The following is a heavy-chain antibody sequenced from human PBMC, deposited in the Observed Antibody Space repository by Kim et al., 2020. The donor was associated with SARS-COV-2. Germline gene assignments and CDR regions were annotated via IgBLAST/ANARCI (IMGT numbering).Heavy chain of an antibody. CDR2: ISYDGSNE. Sequence: GGSLRLSCAASGFTFRSYGMHWVRQAPGKGLEWVALISYDGSNEYYADSVKGRFTISRDNFKNTLYLQMNSLRAEDTALYYRAREVDTSGLDVWGQGTT. V-gene: IGHV3-30*03. CDR3: AREVDTSGLDV. CDR1: GFTFRSYG. D-gene: IGHD5-18*01. J-gene: IGHJ6*02.